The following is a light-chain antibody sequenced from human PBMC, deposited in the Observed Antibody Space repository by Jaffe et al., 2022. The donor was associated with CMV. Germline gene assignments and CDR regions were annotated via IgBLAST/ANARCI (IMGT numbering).Light chain of an antibody. CDR1: NIGSKS. CDR2: NDS. J-gene: IGLJ3*02. CDR3: QVRDSSSDYWV. V-gene: IGLV3-21*04. Sequence: SYVLTQPPSVSVAPGKTARITCGGNNIGSKSVHWYQQRPGQAPMLIMYNDSDRPSGIPERFSGSNSRNTATLTISRVEAGDEADYYCQVRDSSSDYWVFGGGTKLTVL.